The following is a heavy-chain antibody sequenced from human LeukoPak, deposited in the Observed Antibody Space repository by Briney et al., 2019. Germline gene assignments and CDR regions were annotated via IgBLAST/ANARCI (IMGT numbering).Heavy chain of an antibody. CDR2: ISYDGSNK. V-gene: IGHV3-30-3*01. CDR1: GFTFSSYA. J-gene: IGHJ5*02. Sequence: GRSLRLSCAASGFTFSSYAMHWVRQAPGKGLEWVAVISYDGSNKYYADSVKGRFTISRDNSKNTLYLQMNSLRAEDTAVYYCARYSCGGDCLRWFDPWGEGSLVAVAS. CDR3: ARYSCGGDCLRWFDP. D-gene: IGHD2-21*02.